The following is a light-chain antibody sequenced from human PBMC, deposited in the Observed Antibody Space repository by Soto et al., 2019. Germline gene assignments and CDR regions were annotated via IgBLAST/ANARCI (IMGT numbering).Light chain of an antibody. Sequence: NFMLTQPHSVSESPGKTVTISCTRTSGSIASNFVQWFQQRPGSSPTTVIFDDDQRPSGVPDRFSGSIDSSSNSASLTISGLKTEDEADYYCQSYDSNYHVIFGGGTKLTVL. CDR3: QSYDSNYHVI. CDR2: DDD. V-gene: IGLV6-57*01. J-gene: IGLJ2*01. CDR1: SGSIASNF.